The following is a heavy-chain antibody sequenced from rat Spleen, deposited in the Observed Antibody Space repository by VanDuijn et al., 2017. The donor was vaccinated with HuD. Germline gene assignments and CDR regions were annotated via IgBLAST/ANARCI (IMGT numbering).Heavy chain of an antibody. V-gene: IGHV5-31*01. J-gene: IGHJ2*01. D-gene: IGHD1-1*01. CDR3: ARHPDYSNYFDY. CDR1: GFTFNTYW. CDR2: ISSSGGST. Sequence: EVQLVESGGGLVQPGRSLKLSCVASGFTFNTYWMTWIRQAPGKGLEWVASISSSGGSTYYRDSVKGRFTVSRDNAKSTLYLQMDSLRSEDTATYYCARHPDYSNYFDYWGQGVMVTVSS.